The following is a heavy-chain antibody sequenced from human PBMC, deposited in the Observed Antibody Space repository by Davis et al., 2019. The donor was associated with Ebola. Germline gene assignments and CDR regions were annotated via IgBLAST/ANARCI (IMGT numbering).Heavy chain of an antibody. CDR3: ARGTTVTTHSISGYFDH. D-gene: IGHD4-17*01. CDR1: GFTFSSYP. CDR2: ISHDGSSE. V-gene: IGHV3-30-3*01. J-gene: IGHJ4*02. Sequence: GESLKISCAASGFTFSSYPMHWVRQAPGKGLEWVAIISHDGSSEYYADSVKGRFTISRDRFRNTVSLQMNSLRAEDTAVYYCARGTTVTTHSISGYFDHWGQGTLVTVSS.